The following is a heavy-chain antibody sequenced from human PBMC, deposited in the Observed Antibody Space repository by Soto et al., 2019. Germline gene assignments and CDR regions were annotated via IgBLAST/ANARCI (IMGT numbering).Heavy chain of an antibody. J-gene: IGHJ4*02. CDR3: ARDRCSSGCLFDY. Sequence: GGSLRLSCAGSGFLFSSYSINWVRQAPGKELEWVSYIESISTTVYYADSVKGRFTISRDNAKNSLYLQMNSLRADDTAVYYCARDRCSSGCLFDYWGQGT. D-gene: IGHD6-19*01. V-gene: IGHV3-48*01. CDR1: GFLFSSYS. CDR2: IESISTTV.